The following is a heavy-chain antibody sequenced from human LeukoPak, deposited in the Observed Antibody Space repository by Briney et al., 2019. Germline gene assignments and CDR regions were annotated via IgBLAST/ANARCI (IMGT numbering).Heavy chain of an antibody. V-gene: IGHV1-2*06. CDR2: INPNSGGT. CDR1: GYTFTGYY. D-gene: IGHD3-22*01. CDR3: ARGLYYYDSSGYYI. J-gene: IGHJ4*02. Sequence: ASVKVSCKASGYTFTGYYMHWVRQAPGQGLEWMGRINPNSGGTNYAQKFQGRVTMTRDTSIGTAYMELSRLRSDDTAVYYCARGLYYYDSSGYYIWGQGTLVTVSS.